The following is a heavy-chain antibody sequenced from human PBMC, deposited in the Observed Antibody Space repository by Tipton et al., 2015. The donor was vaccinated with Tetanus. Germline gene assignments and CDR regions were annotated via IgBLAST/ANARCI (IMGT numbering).Heavy chain of an antibody. Sequence: QLVQSGGGLVQPGGSLRLSCAASGFTFDDYAMHWVRQAPGKGLEWVSGISWNSGTIDYADSVKGRFTMSRDNAKNSLYLQMNSLRAEDTAFYYCAKDRKDWYYSPFEYWGQGALVIVSS. V-gene: IGHV3-9*01. J-gene: IGHJ4*02. D-gene: IGHD1-7*01. CDR3: AKDRKDWYYSPFEY. CDR2: ISWNSGTI. CDR1: GFTFDDYA.